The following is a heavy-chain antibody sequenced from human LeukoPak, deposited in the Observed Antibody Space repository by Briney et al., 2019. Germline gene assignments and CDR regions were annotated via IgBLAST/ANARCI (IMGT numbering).Heavy chain of an antibody. Sequence: SVKVSCKASGGTFSSYAISWVRQAPGQGLEWMGGIIPIFGTANYAQKFQGRVTITTDESTSTAYMELSSLRSEDTAVYYCASSITPRADWYYGMDVWGQGTTVTVSS. CDR1: GGTFSSYA. D-gene: IGHD2-21*01. CDR3: ASSITPRADWYYGMDV. V-gene: IGHV1-69*05. CDR2: IIPIFGTA. J-gene: IGHJ6*02.